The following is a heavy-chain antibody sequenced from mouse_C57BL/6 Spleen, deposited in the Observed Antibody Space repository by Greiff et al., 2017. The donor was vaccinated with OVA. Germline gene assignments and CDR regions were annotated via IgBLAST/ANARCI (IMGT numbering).Heavy chain of an antibody. CDR1: GYTFTDYY. CDR2: IYPGSGNT. Sequence: VKLKQSGAELVRPGASVKLSCKASGYTFTDYYINWVKQRPGQGLEWIARIYPGSGNTYYNEKFKGKATLTAEKSSSTAYMQLSSLTSEDSAVYFCARPFYDYDDYAMDYWGQGTSVTVSS. J-gene: IGHJ4*01. D-gene: IGHD2-4*01. CDR3: ARPFYDYDDYAMDY. V-gene: IGHV1-76*01.